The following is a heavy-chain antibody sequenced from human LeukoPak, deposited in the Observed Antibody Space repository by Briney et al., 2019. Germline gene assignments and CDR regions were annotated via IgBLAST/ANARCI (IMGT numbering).Heavy chain of an antibody. CDR3: AKEWSGVSYGRFAY. CDR2: ITETASTT. D-gene: IGHD3/OR15-3a*01. J-gene: IGHJ4*02. Sequence: GGSLRLSCAASGFTFSNYGMSWIRQAPGKGLEWVSMITETASTTYYASSVESRFTISRDNSQYTLYLQMNSLRAEDTAVHYCAKEWSGVSYGRFAYWGQGTLVTVSS. CDR1: GFTFSNYG. V-gene: IGHV3-23*01.